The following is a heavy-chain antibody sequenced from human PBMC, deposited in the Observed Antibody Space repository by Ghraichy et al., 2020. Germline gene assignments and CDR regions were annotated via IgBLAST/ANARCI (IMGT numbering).Heavy chain of an antibody. CDR2: ISSSGSSK. CDR3: VRVRYGGRDAGN. CDR1: RFTFSSFE. D-gene: IGHD1-26*01. Sequence: GGSLRLSCAASRFTFSSFEMNWVRQAPGKGLEWVSSISSSGSSKFYADSVKGRFTISRDNAKNSLYLQMNSLRVEDTAVYYCVRVRYGGRDAGNWGQGTLVTVSS. J-gene: IGHJ4*02. V-gene: IGHV3-48*03.